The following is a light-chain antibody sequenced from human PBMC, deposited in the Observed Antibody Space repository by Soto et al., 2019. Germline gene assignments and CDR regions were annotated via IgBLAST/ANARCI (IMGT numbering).Light chain of an antibody. Sequence: QSALTQPASVSGSLGQSISISCTEDSSDLTYNSVSWYQHHPHKAPKLIIYDVSYRPSGVSTRFSGSRSAGSASLTISGLQAEDEADYYCSSSTPTRGLVFGSGTKLTVL. CDR3: SSSTPTRGLV. J-gene: IGLJ1*01. CDR2: DVS. CDR1: SSDLTYNS. V-gene: IGLV2-14*01.